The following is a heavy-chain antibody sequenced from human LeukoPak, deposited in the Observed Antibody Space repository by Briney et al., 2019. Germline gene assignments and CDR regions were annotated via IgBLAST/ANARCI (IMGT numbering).Heavy chain of an antibody. CDR2: ISWNSDSI. J-gene: IGHJ5*02. CDR1: GFTFDDYA. Sequence: GGSLRLSCAASGFTFDDYAMHWVRQAPGKGLEWVSGISWNSDSIAYADSVKGRFTISRDNAKNSLYLQMNSLRAEDTAVYYCARGDYYGDARGNWFDPWGQGTLVTVSS. CDR3: ARGDYYGDARGNWFDP. V-gene: IGHV3-9*01. D-gene: IGHD4-17*01.